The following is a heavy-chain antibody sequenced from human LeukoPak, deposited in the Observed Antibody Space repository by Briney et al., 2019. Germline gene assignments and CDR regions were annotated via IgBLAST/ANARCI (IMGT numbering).Heavy chain of an antibody. V-gene: IGHV3-23*01. CDR2: INDNGGQR. Sequence: GGSLRLSCAASGFAFNNYAMTWIRQAPGRGLEWVSNINDNGGQRHYADSVKGRFTISRDNSKNTLFLQMDSLRAEDTAVYYCAKTQWKVGATDYFDYWGQGILVTVSS. D-gene: IGHD1-26*01. J-gene: IGHJ4*02. CDR3: AKTQWKVGATDYFDY. CDR1: GFAFNNYA.